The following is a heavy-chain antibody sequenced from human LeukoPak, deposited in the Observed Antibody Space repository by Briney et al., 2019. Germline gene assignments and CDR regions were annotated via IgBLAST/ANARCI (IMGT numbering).Heavy chain of an antibody. J-gene: IGHJ4*02. Sequence: GGSLRLSCAASGFTVSSNYMSWVRQAPGKGLEWVSVIYSGGSTYYADSVKGRFTISSDNSKNTLYLQMNSLRAEDTAVYYCARGLLFDWSYYFDYWGQGTLVTVSS. CDR3: ARGLLFDWSYYFDY. CDR1: GFTVSSNY. CDR2: IYSGGST. D-gene: IGHD3-9*01. V-gene: IGHV3-66*01.